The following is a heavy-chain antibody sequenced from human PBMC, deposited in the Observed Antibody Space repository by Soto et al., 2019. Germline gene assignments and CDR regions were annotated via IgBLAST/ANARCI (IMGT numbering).Heavy chain of an antibody. CDR2: IYYSGST. J-gene: IGHJ6*02. Sequence: ASETQSLTCTVSGGSISSSGCYWGWIRQPPGKGLEWIGSIYYSGSTYYNPSLKSRVTISVDTSKNQFSLKLSSVTAADTAVYYCARLAHYGSGSYGYYYYYYGMDVWGQGTTVTVSS. CDR1: GGSISSSGCY. D-gene: IGHD3-10*01. CDR3: ARLAHYGSGSYGYYYYYYGMDV. V-gene: IGHV4-39*01.